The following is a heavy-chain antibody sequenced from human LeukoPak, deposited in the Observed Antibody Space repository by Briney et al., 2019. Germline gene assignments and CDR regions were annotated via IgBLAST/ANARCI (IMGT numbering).Heavy chain of an antibody. D-gene: IGHD5-18*01. J-gene: IGHJ6*04. Sequence: SVKVSCKASGGTFSSYAISWVRQAPGQGLEWMGGIIPIFGTANYAQKFQGRVTITADESTSTAYMELSNLRSEDTAVYYCARVLLERGYSYGSGLDYYGMDVWGKGTTVTVSS. CDR1: GGTFSSYA. V-gene: IGHV1-69*01. CDR3: ARVLLERGYSYGSGLDYYGMDV. CDR2: IIPIFGTA.